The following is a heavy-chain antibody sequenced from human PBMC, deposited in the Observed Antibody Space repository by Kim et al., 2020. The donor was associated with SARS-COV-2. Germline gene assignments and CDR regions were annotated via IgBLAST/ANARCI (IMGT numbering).Heavy chain of an antibody. CDR2: ISYDGSNK. CDR3: ARGGSSGSLSD. Sequence: GGSLRLSCAASGFTFSSYAMHWVRQAPGKGLEWVAVISYDGSNKYYADSVKGRFTISRDNSKNTLYLQMNSLRAEDTAVYYCARGGSSGSLSDWGQGTLVTVSS. D-gene: IGHD6-19*01. V-gene: IGHV3-30*04. CDR1: GFTFSSYA. J-gene: IGHJ4*02.